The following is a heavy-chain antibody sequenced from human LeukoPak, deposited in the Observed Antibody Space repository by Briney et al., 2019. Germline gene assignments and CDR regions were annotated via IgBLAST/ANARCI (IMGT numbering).Heavy chain of an antibody. CDR3: ATDPTTSITMVREDLFDY. CDR2: ISGSGGST. V-gene: IGHV3-23*01. D-gene: IGHD3-10*01. J-gene: IGHJ4*02. Sequence: GGSLRLSCAASGFTFSSYAMSWVRQAPGKGLEWVSAISGSGGSTYYADSVKGRFTISRDNSKNTLYLQMNSLRAEDSAVYYCATDPTTSITMVREDLFDYWGQGTLVTVSS. CDR1: GFTFSSYA.